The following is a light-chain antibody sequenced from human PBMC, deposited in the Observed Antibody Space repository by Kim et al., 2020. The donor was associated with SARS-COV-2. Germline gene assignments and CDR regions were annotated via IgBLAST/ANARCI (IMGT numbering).Light chain of an antibody. J-gene: IGKJ2*01. CDR2: GAS. V-gene: IGKV3-20*01. CDR3: VQYDGSYT. CDR1: VSNGY. Sequence: VSNGYLAWFQHKPGRAPRLLIYGASSRATGIPDRVSGSGSGTDFTLTITRLEPEDFAVYYCVQYDGSYTFGQGTKLEI.